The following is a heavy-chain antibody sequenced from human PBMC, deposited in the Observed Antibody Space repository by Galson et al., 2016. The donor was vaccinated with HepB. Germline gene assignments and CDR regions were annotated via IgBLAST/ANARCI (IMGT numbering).Heavy chain of an antibody. Sequence: SETLSLTCAVYGGSFSGYYWSWIRQPPGKGLEWIGEINHSGSTNYNPSLKSRVTISVDTSKNQFSLKLSSVTAADTAVYYCARVGVFVDYWGQGTLVTVSS. CDR2: INHSGST. CDR1: GGSFSGYY. D-gene: IGHD6-13*01. J-gene: IGHJ4*02. V-gene: IGHV4-34*01. CDR3: ARVGVFVDY.